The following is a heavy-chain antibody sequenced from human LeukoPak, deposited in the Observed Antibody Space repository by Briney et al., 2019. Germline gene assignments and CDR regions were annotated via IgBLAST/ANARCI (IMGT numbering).Heavy chain of an antibody. CDR1: GFTFSSYG. D-gene: IGHD3-22*01. CDR2: ISYDGSNK. Sequence: GGSLRLSCSASGFTFSSYGMHWVRQAPGKGLEWVAVISYDGSNKYYADSVKGRFTISRDNSKNTLYLQMNSLRAEDTAVYYCAKDGGTSYGSLSFDYWGQGTLVTVSS. CDR3: AKDGGTSYGSLSFDY. J-gene: IGHJ4*02. V-gene: IGHV3-30*18.